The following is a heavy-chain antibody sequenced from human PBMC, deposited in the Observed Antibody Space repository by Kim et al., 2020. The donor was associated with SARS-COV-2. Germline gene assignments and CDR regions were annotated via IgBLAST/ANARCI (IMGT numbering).Heavy chain of an antibody. V-gene: IGHV3-23*01. D-gene: IGHD4-17*01. CDR1: GFTFSSYA. Sequence: GGSLRLSCAASGFTFSSYAMSWVRQAPGKWLEWVSAISGSGGSTYYADSVKGRSTISRYNSKNTLYLQMNSLRAEDTAVYYCAKVWDYGGNRRGVDAFDIWGQGTMVTVSS. CDR3: AKVWDYGGNRRGVDAFDI. J-gene: IGHJ3*02. CDR2: ISGSGGST.